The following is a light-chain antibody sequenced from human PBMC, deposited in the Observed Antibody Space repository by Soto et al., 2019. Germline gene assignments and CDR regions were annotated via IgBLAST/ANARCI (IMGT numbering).Light chain of an antibody. J-gene: IGKJ2*01. Sequence: DIQMTQSPSTLSASVGDRVTITCRASQSISSWLAWYQQKPGKAPKLLIYKASSLESGVPSRFSGSGSGTEFTLTISSLQPDALTTYYCQQYNSYPYTFGQGTKLEIK. CDR2: KAS. V-gene: IGKV1-5*03. CDR3: QQYNSYPYT. CDR1: QSISSW.